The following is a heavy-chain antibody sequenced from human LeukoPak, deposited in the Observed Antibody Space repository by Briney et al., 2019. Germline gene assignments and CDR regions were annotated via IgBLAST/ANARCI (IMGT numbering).Heavy chain of an antibody. V-gene: IGHV4-59*01. Sequence: SEILSLTCTVSGGSISSYYWSWIRQPPGKGLEWIGYIYYSGSTNYNPSLKSRVTISVDTSKNQFSLKLSSVTAADTAVYYCARDTTHYDFWSGYYVAANWFDPWGQGTLVTVSS. J-gene: IGHJ5*02. CDR1: GGSISSYY. CDR3: ARDTTHYDFWSGYYVAANWFDP. D-gene: IGHD3-3*01. CDR2: IYYSGST.